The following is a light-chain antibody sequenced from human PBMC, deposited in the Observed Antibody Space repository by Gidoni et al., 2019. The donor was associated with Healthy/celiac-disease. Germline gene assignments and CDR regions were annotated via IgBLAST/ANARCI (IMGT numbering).Light chain of an antibody. J-gene: IGLJ2*01. CDR1: KLGDKY. Sequence: SYELTQPPSVSVPPGQTASITCSGEKLGDKYACWYQQKPGKSPVLVIYQDSKRPSGIPERFSGSNSGNPATLTISGTQAMDEADYYCQAWDSSTVVFGGGTKLTVL. V-gene: IGLV3-1*01. CDR3: QAWDSSTVV. CDR2: QDS.